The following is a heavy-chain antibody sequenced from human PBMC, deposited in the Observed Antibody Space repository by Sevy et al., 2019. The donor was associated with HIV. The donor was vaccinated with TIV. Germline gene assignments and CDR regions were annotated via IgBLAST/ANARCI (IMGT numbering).Heavy chain of an antibody. D-gene: IGHD3-22*01. CDR2: ISSSSSYI. Sequence: GGSLRLSCAASGFTFSSYSINWVRQAPGKGLEWVSSISSSSSYIYYADSVKGRFTISRDNAKNSLYLQMNSLRAEDTAVYYCARGALYYYDSSGYSEFDYWGQGTLVTVSS. J-gene: IGHJ4*02. CDR1: GFTFSSYS. CDR3: ARGALYYYDSSGYSEFDY. V-gene: IGHV3-21*01.